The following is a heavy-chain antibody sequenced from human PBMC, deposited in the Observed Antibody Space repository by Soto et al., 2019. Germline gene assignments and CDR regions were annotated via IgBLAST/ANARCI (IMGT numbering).Heavy chain of an antibody. D-gene: IGHD3-3*01. CDR2: ISGSGGST. CDR1: GFTFSSYA. CDR3: ARDPRVLRFLELSKVGY. J-gene: IGHJ4*02. Sequence: PGGSLRLSCAASGFTFSSYAMSWVRQAPGKGLEWVSAISGSGGSTYYADSVKGRFTISRDNAKNSLYLQMNSLRAEDTAVYYCARDPRVLRFLELSKVGYWGQGTLVTVSS. V-gene: IGHV3-23*01.